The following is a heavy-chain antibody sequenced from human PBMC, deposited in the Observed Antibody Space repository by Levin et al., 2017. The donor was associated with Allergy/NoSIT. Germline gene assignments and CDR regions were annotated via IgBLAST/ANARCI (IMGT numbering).Heavy chain of an antibody. CDR1: GFTFSSYS. CDR3: ARIGIAVADPFDY. V-gene: IGHV3-21*01. CDR2: ISSGSSYI. D-gene: IGHD6-19*01. Sequence: LSLTCAASGFTFSSYSMNWVRQAPGKGLEWVSSISSGSSYIYYADSVKGRFTISRDNAKNSLYLQMNSLRAEDTAVYYCARIGIAVADPFDYWGQGTLVTVSS. J-gene: IGHJ4*02.